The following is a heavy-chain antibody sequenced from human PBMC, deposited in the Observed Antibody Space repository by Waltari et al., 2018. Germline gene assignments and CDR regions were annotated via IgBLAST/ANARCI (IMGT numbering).Heavy chain of an antibody. J-gene: IGHJ4*02. CDR3: ARDDHGYLGY. Sequence: QVQLQESGPGLVKPSQTLSLTCTVSGGSISSGSYHWSWIRQPAGKGLEWIGYIYTSGSTNYNPSLKSRVTISVDTSKNQFSLKLSSVTAADTAVYYCARDDHGYLGYWGQGTLVTVSS. CDR2: IYTSGST. CDR1: GGSISSGSYH. V-gene: IGHV4-61*09. D-gene: IGHD5-12*01.